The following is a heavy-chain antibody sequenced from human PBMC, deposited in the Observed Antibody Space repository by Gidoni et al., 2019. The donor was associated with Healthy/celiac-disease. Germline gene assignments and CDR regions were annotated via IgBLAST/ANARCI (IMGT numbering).Heavy chain of an antibody. V-gene: IGHV3-21*01. J-gene: IGHJ4*02. CDR3: ASGGIRAGDI. D-gene: IGHD2-15*01. CDR2: ISSSSSYI. Sequence: EVQLVESGGGLVKPGGSLRLSCAASGFTFSSYSMNWVRQAPGKGLEWFSSISSSSSYIYYAESVKGRFTIARDNAKNSLYLQMNSLRAEDTAVYYCASGGIRAGDIWGQGTLVTVSS. CDR1: GFTFSSYS.